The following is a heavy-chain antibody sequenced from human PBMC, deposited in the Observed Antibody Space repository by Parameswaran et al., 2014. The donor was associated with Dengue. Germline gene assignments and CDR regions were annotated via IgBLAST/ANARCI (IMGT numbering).Heavy chain of an antibody. J-gene: IGHJ1*01. CDR3: ARDKQPWRFQH. Sequence: WIRQPPGKGLEWIGSIYYSGSTYYNPSLKSRVTISVDTSKNQFSLKLSSVTAADTAVYYCARDKQPWRFQHWGQGTLVTVSS. D-gene: IGHD6-19*01. CDR2: IYYSGST. V-gene: IGHV4-39*07.